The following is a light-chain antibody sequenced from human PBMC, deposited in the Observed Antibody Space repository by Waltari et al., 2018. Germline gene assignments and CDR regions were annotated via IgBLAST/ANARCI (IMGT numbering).Light chain of an antibody. J-gene: IGKJ4*01. CDR3: QQSDSTPLT. CDR2: GAS. Sequence: DIQMTQSPSSLSASVGASLTTTCRASQTITMYLNWYQQKPGKDPKLLIYGASSLRSGVPSRFSGSGSGTDFTLTISSLQAEDSATYHCQQSDSTPLTFGGGTKVEVK. CDR1: QTITMY. V-gene: IGKV1-39*01.